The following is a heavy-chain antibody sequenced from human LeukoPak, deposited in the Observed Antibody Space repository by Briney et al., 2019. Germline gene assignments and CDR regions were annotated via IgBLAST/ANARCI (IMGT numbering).Heavy chain of an antibody. CDR1: GFTFSSYW. CDR3: ASKVTYFLFDG. D-gene: IGHD2-21*02. CDR2: INSDESST. V-gene: IGHV3-74*01. Sequence: PGGSLRLSCAAPGFTFSSYWMYWVRQAPGKGLVWVSTINSDESSTNYADSVKGRFTISRDNAKNTLYLQMNSLRAEDTALYYCASKVTYFLFDGWGEGTLVTVSS. J-gene: IGHJ4*01.